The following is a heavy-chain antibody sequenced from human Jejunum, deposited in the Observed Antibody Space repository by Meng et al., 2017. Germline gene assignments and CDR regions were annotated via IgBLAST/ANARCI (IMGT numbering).Heavy chain of an antibody. CDR1: GFTFSSYA. V-gene: IGHV3-30*10. CDR2: ISYDGRTK. D-gene: IGHD3-16*01. J-gene: IGHJ4*02. CDR3: VRDAFFGGG. Sequence: QVQLVGSGGGVVQPGRSLRRSCAASGFTFSSYAMHWVRQAPGKGLEWVSFISYDGRTKYYTDSVKGRFTVSRDDSENTLFLQMNSLRSEDTAMYYCVRDAFFGGGWGQGTLVTVSS.